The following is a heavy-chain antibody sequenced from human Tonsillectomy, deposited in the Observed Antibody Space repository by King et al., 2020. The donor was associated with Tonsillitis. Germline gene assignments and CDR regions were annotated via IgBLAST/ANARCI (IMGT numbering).Heavy chain of an antibody. V-gene: IGHV3-30*18. CDR1: GFTFSNYG. D-gene: IGHD3-3*02. Sequence: VQLVESGGGVVQPGRSLRLSCVASGFTFSNYGMHWVRQAPGKGLEWVALIAYDASYENYADSVKGRFAISRDNSKNTLYLEMNSLRVEDTAVYYCAKDGISLSDWYFDLWGRGTLVTVSS. CDR3: AKDGISLSDWYFDL. J-gene: IGHJ2*01. CDR2: IAYDASYE.